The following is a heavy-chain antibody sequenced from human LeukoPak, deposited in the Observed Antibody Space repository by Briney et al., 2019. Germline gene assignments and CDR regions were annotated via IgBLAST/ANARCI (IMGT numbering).Heavy chain of an antibody. J-gene: IGHJ4*02. V-gene: IGHV4-61*02. CDR2: IYTSGST. CDR1: GGSISSGSYY. Sequence: SETLSLTCTVSGGSISSGSYYWSWIRQPAGKGLEWIGRIYTSGSTNYNPSLKSRVTISVDTSKNQFSLKLSSVTAADTAVYYCARALAAAGNYWGQGTLVTVSS. D-gene: IGHD6-13*01. CDR3: ARALAAAGNY.